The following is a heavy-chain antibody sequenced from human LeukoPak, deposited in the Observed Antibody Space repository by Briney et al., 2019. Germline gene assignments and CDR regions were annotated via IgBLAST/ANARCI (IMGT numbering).Heavy chain of an antibody. CDR1: GGTFSSYA. CDR3: AREVLGRRIAVAAMDY. Sequence: SVKVSCKASGGTFSSYAISWVRQAPGQGLEWMGGIIPIFGTANYAQKFQGRVTITADESTSTAYMELSSLRSEDTAVYYCAREVLGRRIAVAAMDYWGQGTLVTVSS. V-gene: IGHV1-69*13. CDR2: IIPIFGTA. J-gene: IGHJ4*02. D-gene: IGHD6-19*01.